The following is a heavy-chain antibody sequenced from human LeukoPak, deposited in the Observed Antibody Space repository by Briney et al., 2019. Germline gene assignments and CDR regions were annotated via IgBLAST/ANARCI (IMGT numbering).Heavy chain of an antibody. D-gene: IGHD3-22*01. CDR1: GGSISSYY. J-gene: IGHJ3*02. V-gene: IGHV4-4*07. CDR3: TIEVCINMICVAFDI. CDR2: IYTSGST. Sequence: SETLSLTCTVSGGSISSYYWSWLRQPAGKGLEGIGLIYTSGSTNYNPSLKSRVTISVDTSKNQFSLKLSSMTAADMAVYYCTIEVCINMICVAFDIWGPETMVTASP.